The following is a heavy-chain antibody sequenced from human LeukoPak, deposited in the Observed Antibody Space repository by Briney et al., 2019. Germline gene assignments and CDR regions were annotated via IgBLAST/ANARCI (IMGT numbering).Heavy chain of an antibody. Sequence: SETLSLTCAVYGGSFSGYYWSWIRQPPGKGLEWIGEINHSGSTNYNPSLKSRVTISVDTSKNQFSLKLSSVTAADTAVYYCARGPYQLLYYYNYGMDVWGQGTTVTFSS. CDR3: ARGPYQLLYYYNYGMDV. CDR1: GGSFSGYY. CDR2: INHSGST. D-gene: IGHD2-2*01. J-gene: IGHJ6*02. V-gene: IGHV4-34*01.